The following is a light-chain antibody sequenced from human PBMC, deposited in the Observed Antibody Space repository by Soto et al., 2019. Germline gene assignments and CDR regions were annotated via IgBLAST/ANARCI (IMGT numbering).Light chain of an antibody. CDR2: DAS. CDR3: QQRSRT. Sequence: PATLSLSPGERATLSCRASQSVSSYLAWYQQKPGQAPRLLIYDASNRATGIPARFSGSGSGTDFTLTISSLEPEDFAVYYCQQRSRTFGQGTKVDIK. J-gene: IGKJ1*01. V-gene: IGKV3-11*01. CDR1: QSVSSY.